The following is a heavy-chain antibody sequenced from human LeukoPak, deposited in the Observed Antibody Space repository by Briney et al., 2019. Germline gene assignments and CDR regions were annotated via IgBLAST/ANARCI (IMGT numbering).Heavy chain of an antibody. J-gene: IGHJ3*02. CDR2: IYSGGST. D-gene: IGHD2-21*01. Sequence: GGSLRLSCAASGFTVSSNYMSWVRQAPGKGLEWVSVIYSGGSTYYADSVKGRFTISRDNSKNTLCLQMYSLRAEDTAVYYCARDSDSLNAFDIWGQGTMVTVSS. CDR3: ARDSDSLNAFDI. CDR1: GFTVSSNY. V-gene: IGHV3-53*01.